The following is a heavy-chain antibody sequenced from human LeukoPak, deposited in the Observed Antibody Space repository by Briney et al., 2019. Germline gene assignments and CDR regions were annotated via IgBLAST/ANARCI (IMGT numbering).Heavy chain of an antibody. CDR2: ISPRSETI. V-gene: IGHV3-48*04. D-gene: IGHD3-16*01. CDR3: ARIDGPTVFTYYMDL. CDR1: GFSFNRRG. Sequence: GGSLRLSCATSGFSFNRRGMNWVRHPPGKGLEWVSYISPRSETIYYAESVKGRFTVSRDDSKDSLYLQMHTLRAEDTAVYYCARIDGPTVFTYYMDLWGKGTKVTVAS. J-gene: IGHJ6*03.